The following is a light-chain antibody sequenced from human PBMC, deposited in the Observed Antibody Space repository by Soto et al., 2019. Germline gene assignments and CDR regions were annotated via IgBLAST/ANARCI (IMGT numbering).Light chain of an antibody. J-gene: IGLJ1*01. V-gene: IGLV1-40*01. Sequence: SVVAPPPPLSGGPGQRGTLSPPRSSSQNGAGYDVHWYQQLPGTAPKLLIYGNSNRPSGVPDRFSGSKSGTSASLAITGLQAEDEADYYCQSYDSSLSGSDVFGTGTKAPS. CDR2: GNS. CDR3: QSYDSSLSGSDV. CDR1: SSQNGAGYD.